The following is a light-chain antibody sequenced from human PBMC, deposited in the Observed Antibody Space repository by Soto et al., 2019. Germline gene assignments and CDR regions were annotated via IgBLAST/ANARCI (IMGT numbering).Light chain of an antibody. CDR2: GAS. J-gene: IGKJ1*01. CDR3: QQMGT. Sequence: EIVMTQSPATLSVSPGERATLSCRASQSVSSNLAWYQQKPGQAPRLLIYGASTRATGIPARFSGSGSRTEFTLTISSLQSEDFAVYYCQQMGTFGQGTKVEIK. V-gene: IGKV3-15*01. CDR1: QSVSSN.